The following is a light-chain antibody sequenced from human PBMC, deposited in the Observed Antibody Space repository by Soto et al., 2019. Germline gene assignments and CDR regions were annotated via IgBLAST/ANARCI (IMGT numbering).Light chain of an antibody. CDR1: QTVSRN. V-gene: IGKV3-15*01. CDR2: DIS. J-gene: IGKJ5*01. Sequence: EVVMTQSPATLSVSPGERATLSCRASQTVSRNLAWYQQRPGKAPRLLIYDISNRAAGVPARLSGSGSETEFTLTIRSLQSEDFAVYFCQQYNNWPSFGQGTRLEIK. CDR3: QQYNNWPS.